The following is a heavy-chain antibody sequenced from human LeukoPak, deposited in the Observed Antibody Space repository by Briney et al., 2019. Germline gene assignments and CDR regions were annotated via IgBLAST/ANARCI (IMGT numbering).Heavy chain of an antibody. D-gene: IGHD6-6*01. J-gene: IGHJ4*02. Sequence: GGSLGLSCAASGFTVSSNYMSWVRQAPGKGLEWVSVIYSGGSTYYADSVKGRFTISRDNSKNTLYLQMNSLRAEDTAVYYCARDVWYSSSSSWGQGTLVTVSS. CDR3: ARDVWYSSSSS. V-gene: IGHV3-53*01. CDR2: IYSGGST. CDR1: GFTVSSNY.